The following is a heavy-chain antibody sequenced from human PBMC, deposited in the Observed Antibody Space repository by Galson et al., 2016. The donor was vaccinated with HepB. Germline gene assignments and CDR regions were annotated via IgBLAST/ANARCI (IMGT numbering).Heavy chain of an antibody. CDR3: ARHFWSGYYRGPFDY. Sequence: ETLSLTCVVYGGSFSGYYWSWIRQPPGKGLEWIGSIYYSGTTYYKPSLESRVSISVDTSKNHFSLKLNSVTAADTAVYYCARHFWSGYYRGPFDYWGQGTLVTVSS. D-gene: IGHD3-3*02. J-gene: IGHJ4*02. V-gene: IGHV4-34*01. CDR1: GGSFSGYY. CDR2: IYYSGTT.